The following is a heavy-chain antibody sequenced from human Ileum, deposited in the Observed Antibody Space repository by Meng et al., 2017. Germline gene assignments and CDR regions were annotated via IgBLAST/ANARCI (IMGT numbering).Heavy chain of an antibody. J-gene: IGHJ4*02. Sequence: GRVQTGGPGLGRPSGTLSLTCAVSSGSISGTTYWSWVRQPPGKGLEWIGQISHSGSAYYNPSLKRRVTMSVDKSKSQFSLMLTSLTAADTAIYYCARHGGYSQDFWGQGTLVTVSS. D-gene: IGHD4-23*01. CDR3: ARHGGYSQDF. V-gene: IGHV4-4*02. CDR1: SGSISGTTY. CDR2: ISHSGSA.